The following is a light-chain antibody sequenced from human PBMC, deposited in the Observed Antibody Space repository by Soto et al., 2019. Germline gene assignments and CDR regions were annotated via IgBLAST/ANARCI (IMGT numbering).Light chain of an antibody. CDR3: QEYGSSRT. CDR2: GAS. V-gene: IGKV3-20*01. J-gene: IGKJ1*01. Sequence: EIVLTQSPGTLSLSPGERATLSCRASQSISSSYLAWYQQKPGQAPRLLIYGASSRATDIPDRFSGSGSGTDFTLTISRLEPEDVAVYYCQEYGSSRTFGQGTKVEIK. CDR1: QSISSSY.